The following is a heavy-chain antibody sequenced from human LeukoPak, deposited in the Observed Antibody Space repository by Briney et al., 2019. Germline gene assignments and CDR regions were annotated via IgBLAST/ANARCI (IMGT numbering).Heavy chain of an antibody. CDR1: GFTFSSCG. V-gene: IGHV3-30*18. CDR2: ISYDGNDK. Sequence: GRSLRLSCAASGFTFSSCGMHWVRQAPGKGLEWVAVISYDGNDKHYADSVKGRFTISRDNSKNTLYLQMNSLRVEDTAVYYCAKDQYDYVRGEFDYWGQGTLVTVSS. J-gene: IGHJ4*02. D-gene: IGHD3-16*01. CDR3: AKDQYDYVRGEFDY.